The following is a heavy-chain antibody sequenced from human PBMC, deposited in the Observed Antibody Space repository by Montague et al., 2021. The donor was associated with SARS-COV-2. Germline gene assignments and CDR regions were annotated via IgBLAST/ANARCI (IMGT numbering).Heavy chain of an antibody. CDR3: VRGHPYGGPRGAYDI. J-gene: IGHJ3*02. Sequence: SETLSLTCTVSGGSITGYYWSWLRRSPGKGLEWIAYIYDGVAVNHNPSLGSRVTISTDTSKNQLSLKVNSVTAADTAVYYCVRGHPYGGPRGAYDIWGQGTVVTVSS. V-gene: IGHV4-59*01. CDR1: GGSITGYY. D-gene: IGHD4-23*01. CDR2: IYDGVAV.